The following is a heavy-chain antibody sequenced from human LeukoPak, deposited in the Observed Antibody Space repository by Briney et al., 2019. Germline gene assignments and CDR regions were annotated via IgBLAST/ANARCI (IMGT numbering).Heavy chain of an antibody. CDR2: IYYSGST. J-gene: IGHJ5*02. Sequence: SETLSLTCTVSGGSISSSSYYWGWIRQPPGKGLEWIGSIYYSGSTYYNPSLKSRVTISVDTSKNQFSLKLSSVTAADTAVYYCARHPRITIFGGNLWGQGTLVTVSS. CDR3: ARHPRITIFGGNL. CDR1: GGSISSSSYY. V-gene: IGHV4-39*01. D-gene: IGHD3-3*01.